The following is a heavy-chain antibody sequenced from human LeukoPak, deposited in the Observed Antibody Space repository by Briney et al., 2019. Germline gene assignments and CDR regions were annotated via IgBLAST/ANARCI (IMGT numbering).Heavy chain of an antibody. CDR1: GGSISSGSYY. V-gene: IGHV4-61*02. D-gene: IGHD6-19*01. J-gene: IGHJ3*02. Sequence: SETLSLTCTVSGGSISSGSYYWSWIRQPAGKGLEWIERVYTSGSTNYNPSLKSRVTISVDTSKNQFSLKLRSVTAADTAVYYCARDRPGIAVAGDAFDIWGQGTMVTISS. CDR2: VYTSGST. CDR3: ARDRPGIAVAGDAFDI.